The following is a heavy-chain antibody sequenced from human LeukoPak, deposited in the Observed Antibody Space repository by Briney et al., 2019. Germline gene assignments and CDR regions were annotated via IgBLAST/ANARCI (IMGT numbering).Heavy chain of an antibody. D-gene: IGHD3-10*01. CDR1: GGSFSDFH. Sequence: SETLSLTCAVYGGSFSDFHWSWIRQPPGKGLEWIGEINHSGSTNYNPSLKSRVTISEDTSKNQFSLKLSSVTAADTAVYYCASSRWFGELLPMTYYYYYGMDVWGQGTTVTVSS. CDR2: INHSGST. V-gene: IGHV4-34*01. CDR3: ASSRWFGELLPMTYYYYYGMDV. J-gene: IGHJ6*02.